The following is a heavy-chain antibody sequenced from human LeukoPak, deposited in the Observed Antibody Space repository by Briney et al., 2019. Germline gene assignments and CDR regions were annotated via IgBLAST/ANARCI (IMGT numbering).Heavy chain of an antibody. Sequence: GGSLRLSCAASGFALSAYSMNWVRQAPGKGLEWVSSISGSRSYIYYADSVKGRFTISRDNAKNSLYLQMDSLRAEDAAVYYCARQCYNDMCHMGDPTGMDVWGQGTTVTVSS. D-gene: IGHD3-22*01. CDR1: GFALSAYS. J-gene: IGHJ6*02. CDR3: ARQCYNDMCHMGDPTGMDV. CDR2: ISGSRSYI. V-gene: IGHV3-21*01.